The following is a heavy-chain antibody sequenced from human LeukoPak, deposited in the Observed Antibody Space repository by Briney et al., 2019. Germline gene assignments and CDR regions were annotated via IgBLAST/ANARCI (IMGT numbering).Heavy chain of an antibody. CDR1: GYTFTSYG. V-gene: IGHV1-18*01. J-gene: IGHJ4*02. CDR3: ARTDPYSSSWFFDY. CDR2: ISAYNGNT. Sequence: GASVKVSCKASGYTFTSYGISWVRQAPGQGLEWMGWISAYNGNTNYAQKLQGRVTMTTDTSTSTAYMELRSLRSDDTAVYYCARTDPYSSSWFFDYWGQGTLVTVSS. D-gene: IGHD6-13*01.